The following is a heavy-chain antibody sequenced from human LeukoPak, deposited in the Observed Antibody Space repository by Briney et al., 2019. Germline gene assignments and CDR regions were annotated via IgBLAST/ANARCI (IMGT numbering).Heavy chain of an antibody. D-gene: IGHD5-12*01. CDR3: ARKRYSGYDY. Sequence: SETLSLTCAVYGGSFSGYYWSWIRQPPGKGLEWIGEINHSGSTNYNPSLKSRVTISVGTSKNQFSLKLSSVTAADTAVYYCARKRYSGYDYWGQGTLVTVSS. CDR2: INHSGST. V-gene: IGHV4-34*01. CDR1: GGSFSGYY. J-gene: IGHJ4*02.